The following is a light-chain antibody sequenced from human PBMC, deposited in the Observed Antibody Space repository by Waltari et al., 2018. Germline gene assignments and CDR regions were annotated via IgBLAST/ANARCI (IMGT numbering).Light chain of an antibody. CDR1: QNLTTF. Sequence: DIQMTQSPSTVSASLGHRVTITCRASQNLTTFLSWYQQKPGAVPNLLIYDASTLERGVPSRFSGSGSGTHFTLTISGLQPDDFATYYCQQYYDYPINFGQGTRL. CDR2: DAS. J-gene: IGKJ5*01. CDR3: QQYYDYPIN. V-gene: IGKV1-5*01.